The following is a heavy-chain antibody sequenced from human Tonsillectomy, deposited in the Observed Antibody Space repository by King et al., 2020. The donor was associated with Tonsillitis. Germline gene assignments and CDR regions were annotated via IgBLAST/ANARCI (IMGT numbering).Heavy chain of an antibody. D-gene: IGHD3-3*01. CDR1: GFSVSYYA. J-gene: IGHJ4*02. CDR2: IWYDGTDE. CDR3: ARDLDDH. Sequence: VQLVESGGGVVHPGRSLRLSCAVSGFSVSYYAMHWVRQAPGKGLEWVAAIWYDGTDEYYADSVKGRFTISRDDSKNTLYLQMNSLRADDTAVYYCARDLDDHWGQGTLVTVSS. V-gene: IGHV3-33*01.